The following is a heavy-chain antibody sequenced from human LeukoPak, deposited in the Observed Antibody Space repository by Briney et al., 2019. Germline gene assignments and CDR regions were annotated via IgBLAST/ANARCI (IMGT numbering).Heavy chain of an antibody. CDR1: GFTFNTHG. CDR3: AKVRSSGWHEPYHYDGMVV. D-gene: IGHD6-19*01. V-gene: IGHV3-30*18. J-gene: IGHJ6*02. Sequence: PGGSLRLSCTAPGFTFNTHGMHWVRQVPGKGLEWVTLISPDGNKKYYADSVKGRFTISRDNSKNTVYLQMNSLKAEDTAIYYCAKVRSSGWHEPYHYDGMVVWGQGTTVIVSS. CDR2: ISPDGNKK.